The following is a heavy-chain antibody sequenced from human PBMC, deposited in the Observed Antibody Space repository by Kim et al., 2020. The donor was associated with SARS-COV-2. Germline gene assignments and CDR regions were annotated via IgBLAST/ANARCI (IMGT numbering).Heavy chain of an antibody. J-gene: IGHJ4*02. V-gene: IGHV5-10-1*01. CDR3: ARHDSSKNFDY. Sequence: NYSPSFQGHVTISADKSISTAYLQWSSLKASDTAMYYCARHDSSKNFDYWGQGTLVTVSS. D-gene: IGHD6-13*01.